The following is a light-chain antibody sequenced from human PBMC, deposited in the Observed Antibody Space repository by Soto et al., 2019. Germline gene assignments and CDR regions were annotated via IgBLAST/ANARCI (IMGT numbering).Light chain of an antibody. V-gene: IGKV3-20*01. CDR2: GTS. CDR1: QSLSTSY. J-gene: IGKJ4*01. CDR3: QQYGSSPLA. Sequence: DNVFTQSPVTLSLSPGERATLSCRASQSLSTSYLAWYQQKPGQAPRLLTYGTSSRASGIPDRFSGSGSGTDFTLTISRLEPEDFAVYYCQQYGSSPLAFGGGTKVDIK.